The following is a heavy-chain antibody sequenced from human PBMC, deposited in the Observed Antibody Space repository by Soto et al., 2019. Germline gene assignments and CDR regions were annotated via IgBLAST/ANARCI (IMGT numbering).Heavy chain of an antibody. D-gene: IGHD1-1*01. CDR1: GYTFTSYG. V-gene: IGHV1-18*01. CDR3: GGGGYGDY. Sequence: QVHLVQSGAEVKKPGASVKVSCKGSGYTFTSYGITWVRQAPGQGLEWMGWISAHNGNTDYAQKLQGRVTVTRDTSTSTAYMELRGLRSDDTAVYYCGGGGYGDYWGQGAVVTVSS. J-gene: IGHJ4*02. CDR2: ISAHNGNT.